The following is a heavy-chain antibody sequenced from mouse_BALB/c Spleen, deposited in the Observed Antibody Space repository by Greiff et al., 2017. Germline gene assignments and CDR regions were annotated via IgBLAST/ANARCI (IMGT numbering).Heavy chain of an antibody. J-gene: IGHJ3*01. D-gene: IGHD3-1*01. V-gene: IGHV7-3*02. Sequence: EVKLQESGGGLVQPGGSLRLSCATSGFTFTDYYMSWVRQPPGKALEWLGFIRNKANGYTTEYSASVKGRFTISRDNSQSILYLQMNTLRAEDSATYYCARDSSGYLAWFAYWGQGTLVTVSA. CDR2: IRNKANGYTT. CDR1: GFTFTDYY. CDR3: ARDSSGYLAWFAY.